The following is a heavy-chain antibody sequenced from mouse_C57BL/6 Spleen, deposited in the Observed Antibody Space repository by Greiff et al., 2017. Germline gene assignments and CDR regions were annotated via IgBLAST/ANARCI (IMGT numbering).Heavy chain of an antibody. J-gene: IGHJ1*03. V-gene: IGHV5-16*01. CDR2: INYDGSST. CDR1: GFTFSDYY. D-gene: IGHD4-1*01. CDR3: ARGLTGTWGYFDV. Sequence: DVKLVESEGGLVQPGSSMKLSCTASGFTFSDYYMAWVRQVPEKGLEWVANINYDGSSTYYLDSLKSRFIISRDNAKNILYLQMSSLKSEDTATYYCARGLTGTWGYFDVWGTGTTVTVSS.